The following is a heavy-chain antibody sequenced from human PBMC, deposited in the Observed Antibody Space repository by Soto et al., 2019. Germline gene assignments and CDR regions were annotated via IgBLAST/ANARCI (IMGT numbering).Heavy chain of an antibody. CDR3: ARVGVGCSGGSCNDY. Sequence: SVKVSCKASGGTFSSYAISWVRQAPGQGLGWMGGIIPIFGTANYAQKFQGRVTITADESTSTAYMELSSLRSEDTAVYYCARVGVGCSGGSCNDYWGQGTLVTVSS. V-gene: IGHV1-69*13. D-gene: IGHD2-15*01. CDR1: GGTFSSYA. J-gene: IGHJ4*02. CDR2: IIPIFGTA.